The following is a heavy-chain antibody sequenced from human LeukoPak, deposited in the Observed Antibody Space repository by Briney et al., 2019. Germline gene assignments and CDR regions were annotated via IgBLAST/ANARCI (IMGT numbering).Heavy chain of an antibody. Sequence: GGSLRLSRAASGFTFSSYGMSWVRQAPGKGLEWVSGLSGLGYRTHYADSVRGRFIISRDNSKNSLFLQMNSLRVEDTAVYYCAKYGVGETYFGDYWGQGALVIVSS. CDR3: AKYGVGETYFGDY. CDR1: GFTFSSYG. J-gene: IGHJ4*02. CDR2: LSGLGYRT. V-gene: IGHV3-23*01. D-gene: IGHD1-26*01.